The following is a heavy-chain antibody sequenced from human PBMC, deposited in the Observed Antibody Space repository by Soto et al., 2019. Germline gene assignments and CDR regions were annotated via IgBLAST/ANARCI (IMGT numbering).Heavy chain of an antibody. CDR2: ISYSGST. CDR3: LRADDYKRSWFDP. J-gene: IGHJ5*02. CDR1: GGSVSSVTYY. V-gene: IGHV4-61*01. D-gene: IGHD4-4*01. Sequence: SETLSLTCIVSGGSVSSVTYYWSWIRQPPGKGLEWIGYISYSGSTNYNPSLKSRVSMSLDSSKNQFSLKLISVTAADTAVYYCLRADDYKRSWFDPCGQGTLVPVSS.